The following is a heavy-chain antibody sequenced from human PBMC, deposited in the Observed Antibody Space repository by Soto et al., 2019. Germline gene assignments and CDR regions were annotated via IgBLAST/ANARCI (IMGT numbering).Heavy chain of an antibody. CDR3: ASEHSFDARAEDSYPGVAV. CDR1: GYSLSTYW. V-gene: IGHV3-74*03. Sequence: EVQLVESGGGLVQPGGSLRLSCAASGYSLSTYWMHWVRQIPGQGLTWVSRIGPDGSSATYADSVKGRFTISRDNANNALHLAMAGLRAADTCVYYCASEHSFDARAEDSYPGVAVCGQGTTVTVSS. J-gene: IGHJ6*02. D-gene: IGHD3-9*01. CDR2: IGPDGSSA.